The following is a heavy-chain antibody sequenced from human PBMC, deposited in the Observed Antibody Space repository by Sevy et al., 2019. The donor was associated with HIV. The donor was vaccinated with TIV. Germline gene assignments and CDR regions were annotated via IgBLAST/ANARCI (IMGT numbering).Heavy chain of an antibody. CDR3: ARRYFDL. CDR2: ISYDGSNK. J-gene: IGHJ4*02. Sequence: GGSLRLSCAASGFTFSSYAMHWVRQAPGKGLEWVAVISYDGSNKYYADSVKGRFTISRDNAKESVYLQMSNLRVEDTGIYYCARRYFDLWGQRTLVTVSS. CDR1: GFTFSSYA. V-gene: IGHV3-30-3*01.